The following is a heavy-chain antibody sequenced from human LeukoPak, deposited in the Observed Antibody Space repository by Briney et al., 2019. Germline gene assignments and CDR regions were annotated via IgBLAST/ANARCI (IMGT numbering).Heavy chain of an antibody. J-gene: IGHJ4*02. V-gene: IGHV3-23*01. CDR1: GFTFSNFA. CDR3: AKRDYSDSNSYSPLFAN. CDR2: ISGNGGRI. Sequence: PGGSLRLSCAASGFTFSNFAMSWVRQAPEKGLECVSGISGNGGRIYYADSVKGRFTISRDNSKNTLYLQMNSLRADDTAVYYCAKRDYSDSNSYSPLFANWGRGTLVTVSS. D-gene: IGHD3-22*01.